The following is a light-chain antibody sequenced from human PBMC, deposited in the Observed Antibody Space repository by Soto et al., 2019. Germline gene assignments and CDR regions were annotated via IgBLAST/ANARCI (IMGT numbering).Light chain of an antibody. CDR2: GAS. CDR3: QQYNKWPLFT. CDR1: QSVSTN. Sequence: ETVMTQSPATLSVSPGERATLSCRASQSVSTNLAWYQQRPGQSPRLLIYGASTRATGIPARFSGSGSGTEFTLTISSLQSADFAVYHCQQYNKWPLFTFGPGTRVDIK. V-gene: IGKV3-15*01. J-gene: IGKJ3*01.